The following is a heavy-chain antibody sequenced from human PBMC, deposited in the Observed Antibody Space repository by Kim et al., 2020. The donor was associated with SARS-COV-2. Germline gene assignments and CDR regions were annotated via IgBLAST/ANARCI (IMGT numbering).Heavy chain of an antibody. CDR2: ISAYNGNT. CDR1: GYTFTSYG. Sequence: ASVKVSCKASGYTFTSYGISWVRQAPGQGLEWMGWISAYNGNTNYAQKLQGRVTMTTDTSTSTAYMELRSLRSDDTAVYYCARDLLPLTMIVVVRGGYWGQGTLVTVSS. V-gene: IGHV1-18*01. J-gene: IGHJ4*02. CDR3: ARDLLPLTMIVVVRGGY. D-gene: IGHD3-22*01.